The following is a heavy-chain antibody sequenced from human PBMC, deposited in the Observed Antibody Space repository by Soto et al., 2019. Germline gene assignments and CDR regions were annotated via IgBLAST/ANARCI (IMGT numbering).Heavy chain of an antibody. CDR3: AVSRDGYSMDV. CDR2: IYYSGST. Sequence: QVQLQESGPGLVKPSQTLSLTCTVSGGSISSDGYYWSWIRQHPGKGLEWIGYIYYSGSTYYNPSLKSRVTISVDTSKDQFSLKLSSVTAADTAVYYSAVSRDGYSMDVWGQGTTVTVSS. CDR1: GGSISSDGYY. V-gene: IGHV4-31*03. J-gene: IGHJ6*01. D-gene: IGHD2-2*01.